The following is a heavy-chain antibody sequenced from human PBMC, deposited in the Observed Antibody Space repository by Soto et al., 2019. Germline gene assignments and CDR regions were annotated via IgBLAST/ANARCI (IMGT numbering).Heavy chain of an antibody. Sequence: ASVKVSCKASGYTFTSYGISWVRQAPGQGLEWMGWISAYNGNTNYAQKLQGRVAMTTDTSTSTAYMELRSLRSDDTAVYYCAIGYSYGYYFDYWGQGTLVTVSS. CDR1: GYTFTSYG. J-gene: IGHJ4*02. CDR2: ISAYNGNT. CDR3: AIGYSYGYYFDY. V-gene: IGHV1-18*01. D-gene: IGHD5-18*01.